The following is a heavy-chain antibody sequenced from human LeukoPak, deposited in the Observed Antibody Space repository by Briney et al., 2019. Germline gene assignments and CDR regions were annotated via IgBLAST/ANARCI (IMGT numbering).Heavy chain of an antibody. D-gene: IGHD3-22*01. Sequence: GGSLRLSCAASGFTFDDYAMHWVRQAPGKGLEWVSLISGDGGSTYYADSVKGRFTISRDNSKNSLYLQMNSLRTEDTALYYCAKNEEDYYDSSGYTPWYFQHWGQGTLVTVSS. V-gene: IGHV3-43*02. CDR3: AKNEEDYYDSSGYTPWYFQH. CDR2: ISGDGGST. J-gene: IGHJ1*01. CDR1: GFTFDDYA.